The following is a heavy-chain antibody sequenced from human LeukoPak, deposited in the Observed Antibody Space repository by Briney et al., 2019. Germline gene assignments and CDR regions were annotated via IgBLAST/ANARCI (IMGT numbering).Heavy chain of an antibody. V-gene: IGHV3-23*01. J-gene: IGHJ3*01. CDR2: IKGDGGGT. Sequence: GGSLRLSCSASGFSFSSYGMTWVRQAPGKGLEWVSDIKGDGGGTHYADSVKGRFTISRDNSKSTLYLQMSSLRAEDTAIYYCAKDPNGDYIGAFDFWGQGTMVTVSS. CDR3: AKDPNGDYIGAFDF. D-gene: IGHD2-21*02. CDR1: GFSFSSYG.